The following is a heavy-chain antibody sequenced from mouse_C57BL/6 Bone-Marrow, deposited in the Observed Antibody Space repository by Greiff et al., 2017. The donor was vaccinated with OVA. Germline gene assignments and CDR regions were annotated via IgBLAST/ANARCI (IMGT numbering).Heavy chain of an antibody. V-gene: IGHV1-55*01. D-gene: IGHD2-5*01. CDR1: GYTFTSYW. J-gene: IGHJ3*01. CDR3: ARKENYSNWAGFAY. Sequence: QVQLKQPGAELVKPGASVKMSCKASGYTFTSYWITWVKQRPGQGLEWIGDIYPGSGSTNYNEKFKSKATLTVDTSSSTAYMQLSSLTSEESAVYDCARKENYSNWAGFAYWGQGTLVTVSA. CDR2: IYPGSGST.